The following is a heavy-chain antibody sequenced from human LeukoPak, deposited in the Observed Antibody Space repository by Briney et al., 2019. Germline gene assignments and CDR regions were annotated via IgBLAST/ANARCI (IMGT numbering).Heavy chain of an antibody. J-gene: IGHJ4*02. CDR2: ISTYNGDT. CDR1: GYTFTTYG. CDR3: AREGLGELTLDY. Sequence: ASVKVSCKASGYTFTTYGITWVRQAPGQGLEWVGWISTYNGDTNYAQKLQGRVTMTTDTSTSIAYMELRSLRSDDTAVYYCAREGLGELTLDYWGQGTLVTVSS. D-gene: IGHD3-16*01. V-gene: IGHV1-18*01.